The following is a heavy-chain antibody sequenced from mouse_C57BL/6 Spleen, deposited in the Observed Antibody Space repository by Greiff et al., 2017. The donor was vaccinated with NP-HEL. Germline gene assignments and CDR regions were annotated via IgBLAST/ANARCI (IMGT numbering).Heavy chain of an antibody. V-gene: IGHV1-54*01. D-gene: IGHD2-3*01. CDR2: INPGSGGT. J-gene: IGHJ2*01. Sequence: QVQLQQPGAELVRPGTSVKVSCKASGYAFTNYLIEWVKQRPGQGLEWIGVINPGSGGTNYNEKFKGKATLTADKSSSTAYMQLSSLTSEDSAVYFCARGYDYFDYWGQGTTLTVSS. CDR3: ARGYDYFDY. CDR1: GYAFTNYL.